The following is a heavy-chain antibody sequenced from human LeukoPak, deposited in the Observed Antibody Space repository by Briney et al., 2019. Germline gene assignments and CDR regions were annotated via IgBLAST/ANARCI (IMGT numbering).Heavy chain of an antibody. J-gene: IGHJ4*02. V-gene: IGHV3-74*01. CDR2: INSDGSST. D-gene: IGHD2-15*01. Sequence: GGSLRLSCAASGFTFSSYWMHWVRQAPGKGLVWVSRINSDGSSTSYADSVKGRFTISRDNAKNTLYLQMSNLRAEDTAVYHCAVLAVPAVGYWGQGTLVIVSS. CDR1: GFTFSSYW. CDR3: AVLAVPAVGY.